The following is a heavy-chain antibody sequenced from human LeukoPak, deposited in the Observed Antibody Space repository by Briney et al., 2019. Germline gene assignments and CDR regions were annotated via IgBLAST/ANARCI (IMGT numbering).Heavy chain of an antibody. CDR2: ISWNSGSI. CDR3: ARGGDFRFYYYMDV. Sequence: GGSLRLSCAASGFTFDDYAMHWVRQAPGKGLEWVSGISWNSGSIGYADSVKGRFTISRDNAKNSLYLQMNSLRAEDTALYYCARGGDFRFYYYMDVWGKGTTVTVSS. V-gene: IGHV3-9*01. J-gene: IGHJ6*03. CDR1: GFTFDDYA. D-gene: IGHD3-3*01.